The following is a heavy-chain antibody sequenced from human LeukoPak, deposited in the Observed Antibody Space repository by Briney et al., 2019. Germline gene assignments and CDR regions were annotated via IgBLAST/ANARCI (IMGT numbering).Heavy chain of an antibody. J-gene: IGHJ4*02. CDR1: GGSISSGGYY. V-gene: IGHV4-31*03. D-gene: IGHD2-21*01. CDR3: AARGSDSLYFDY. CDR2: IYYSGST. Sequence: SETLSLTCTVSGGSISSGGYYWGWIRQHPGKGLEWIGYIYYSGSTYYNPSLKSRVTISVDTSKNQFSLKLSSVTAADTAVYYCAARGSDSLYFDYWGQGTLVTVSS.